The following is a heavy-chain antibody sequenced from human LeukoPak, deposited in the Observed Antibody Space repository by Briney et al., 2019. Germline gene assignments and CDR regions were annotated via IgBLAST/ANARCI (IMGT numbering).Heavy chain of an antibody. D-gene: IGHD3-10*02. CDR1: GFTFSSYW. CDR2: INIDGSST. CDR3: AELGITMIGGV. J-gene: IGHJ6*04. V-gene: IGHV3-74*01. Sequence: GGSLRLSCAASGFTFSSYWMHWVRHAPGKGLVWVSRINIDGSSTNYADSVKGRFPILRDNAKNSLYLQMNSLRAEDTAVYYCAELGITMIGGVWGKGTTVTISS.